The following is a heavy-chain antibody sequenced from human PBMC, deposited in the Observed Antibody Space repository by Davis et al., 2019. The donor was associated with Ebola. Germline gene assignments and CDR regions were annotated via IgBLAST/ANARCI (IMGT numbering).Heavy chain of an antibody. CDR3: AKSSAAVAGTQAYFGMDV. CDR1: GFTFSYYG. V-gene: IGHV3-30*02. D-gene: IGHD6-19*01. CDR2: IRHDGSNK. Sequence: GGSLRLSCAASGFTFSYYGMHWVCQAPGKGLEWVAFIRHDGSNKYYADSVKGRFTISRDNSKNTLYLQVNSLRGEDTSVYYCAKSSAAVAGTQAYFGMDVWGQGTTVTVSS. J-gene: IGHJ6*02.